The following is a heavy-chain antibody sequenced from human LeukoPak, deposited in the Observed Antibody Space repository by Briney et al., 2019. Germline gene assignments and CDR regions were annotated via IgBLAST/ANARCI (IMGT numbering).Heavy chain of an antibody. J-gene: IGHJ5*02. D-gene: IGHD3-3*01. V-gene: IGHV4-34*01. CDR1: GGSFSGYY. Sequence: SETLSLTCAVYGGSFSGYYWSWIRQPPGKGLEWIGEINHSGSTNYNPSLKSRVTISVDTSKNQFSLKLSSVTAADTAVYYCARGDYDFWSALTNWFDPWGQGTLVTVSS. CDR2: INHSGST. CDR3: ARGDYDFWSALTNWFDP.